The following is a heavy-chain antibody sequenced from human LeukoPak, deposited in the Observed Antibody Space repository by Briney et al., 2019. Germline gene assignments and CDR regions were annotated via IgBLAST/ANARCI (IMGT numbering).Heavy chain of an antibody. Sequence: GGSLRLSCAASGFTVSSNYMSWVRQAPGKGLERVSVIYSGGSTYYADSVKGRFTISRDNSKNTLYLQMNSLRAEDTAVYYCARVSTVTRVYFDYWGQGTLVTVSS. V-gene: IGHV3-53*01. CDR2: IYSGGST. CDR1: GFTVSSNY. J-gene: IGHJ4*02. CDR3: ARVSTVTRVYFDY. D-gene: IGHD4-17*01.